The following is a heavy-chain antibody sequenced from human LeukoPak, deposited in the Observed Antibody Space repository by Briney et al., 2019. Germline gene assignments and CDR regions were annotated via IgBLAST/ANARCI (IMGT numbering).Heavy chain of an antibody. V-gene: IGHV4-59*05. J-gene: IGHJ4*02. D-gene: IGHD2-21*02. CDR1: GGSINSFY. CDR2: IYYSGST. Sequence: PSETLSLTCTVSGGSINSFYWSWIRQPPGGGLEWIGSIYYSGSTYYNPSLKSRVTISVDTSKNQFSLKLSSVTAADTAVYYCASSLVVTAISYFDYWGQGTLVTVSS. CDR3: ASSLVVTAISYFDY.